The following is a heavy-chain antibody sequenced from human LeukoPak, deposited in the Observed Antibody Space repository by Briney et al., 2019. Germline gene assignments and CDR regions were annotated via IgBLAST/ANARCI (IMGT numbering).Heavy chain of an antibody. CDR2: IYYSGST. J-gene: IGHJ6*03. CDR1: GGSISSYY. CDR3: ARVTRLEYQLLRDYYYYYYMDV. D-gene: IGHD2-2*01. Sequence: SETLSLTCTVSGGSISSYYWSWIRQPPGKGLEWVGYIYYSGSTNYNPSLKSRVTMSVDTSKNQFSLKLSSVTAADTAVYYCARVTRLEYQLLRDYYYYYYMDVWGKGTTVTVSS. V-gene: IGHV4-59*12.